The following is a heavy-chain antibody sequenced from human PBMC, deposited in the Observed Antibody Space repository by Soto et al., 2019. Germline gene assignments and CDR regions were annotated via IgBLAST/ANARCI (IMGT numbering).Heavy chain of an antibody. CDR2: VTGRSSST. CDR3: TKHLPSKENQRRWSDAFHI. D-gene: IGHD2-2*01. CDR1: GCTFSNYA. V-gene: IGHV3-23*01. J-gene: IGHJ3*02. Sequence: EVRLLESGGGLVQPGGSLRLSCVASGCTFSNYAMSWVRQAPGKGLEWVSVVTGRSSSTYYADSVEGRFIISRDNSRNTLFLQMNSLGAEDTAVYYCTKHLPSKENQRRWSDAFHIWGQGTILTVSS.